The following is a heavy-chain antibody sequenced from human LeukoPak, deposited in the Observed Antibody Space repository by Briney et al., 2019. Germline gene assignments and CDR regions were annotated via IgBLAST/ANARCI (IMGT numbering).Heavy chain of an antibody. J-gene: IGHJ5*02. CDR2: ISSSSTYI. CDR3: ARDSDYYGSGMA. V-gene: IGHV3-21*01. D-gene: IGHD3-10*01. Sequence: GGSLRLSCAASGFAFSNFDMNWVRQAPGKGLEWASCISSSSTYIYYADSVKGRFTISRDNAKNSLFLQVNSLSAEDTAVYYCARDSDYYGSGMAWGQGTLVTVSS. CDR1: GFAFSNFD.